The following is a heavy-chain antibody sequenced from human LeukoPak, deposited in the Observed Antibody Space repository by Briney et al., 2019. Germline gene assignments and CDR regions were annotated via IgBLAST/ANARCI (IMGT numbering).Heavy chain of an antibody. CDR3: ARNDCSGGSCYPPAS. V-gene: IGHV4-34*01. CDR1: GGFFSGYY. J-gene: IGHJ5*02. D-gene: IGHD2-15*01. CDR2: INHSGST. Sequence: PSETLSLTCAVYGGFFSGYYWSWIRRPPGKGLEWIGEINHSGSTNYNPSLKSRVTISVDTSKNQFSLKLSSVTAADTAVYYCARNDCSGGSCYPPASWGQGTLVTVSS.